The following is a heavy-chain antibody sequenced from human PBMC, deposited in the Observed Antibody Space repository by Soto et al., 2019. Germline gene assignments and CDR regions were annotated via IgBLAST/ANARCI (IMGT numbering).Heavy chain of an antibody. Sequence: PSETLSLTCTVSGGSISSSSYYWGWIRQPPGKGLEWIGSIYYSGSTYYNPSLKSRVTISVDTSKNQFSLKLSSVTAADTAVYYCARRSAMVTIDYWGQGTLVTVSS. J-gene: IGHJ4*02. V-gene: IGHV4-39*01. CDR2: IYYSGST. CDR3: ARRSAMVTIDY. CDR1: GGSISSSSYY. D-gene: IGHD5-18*01.